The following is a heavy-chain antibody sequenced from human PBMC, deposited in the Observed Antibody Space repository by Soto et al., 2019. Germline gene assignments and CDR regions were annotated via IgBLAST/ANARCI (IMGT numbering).Heavy chain of an antibody. J-gene: IGHJ3*02. CDR1: GFTVSSNY. D-gene: IGHD3-9*01. CDR3: ARERFDILTHGDAFDI. Sequence: GGSLRLSCAASGFTVSSNYMSWVRQAPGKGLEWVSVIYSGGSTYYADSVKGRFTISRDNSKNTLYLQMNSLRAEDTAVYYCARERFDILTHGDAFDIWGQGTMVTVSS. CDR2: IYSGGST. V-gene: IGHV3-53*01.